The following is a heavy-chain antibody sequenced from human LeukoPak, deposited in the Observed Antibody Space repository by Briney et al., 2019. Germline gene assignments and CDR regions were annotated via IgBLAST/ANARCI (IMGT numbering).Heavy chain of an antibody. CDR1: GYTFTGYY. CDR2: INPNSGDT. D-gene: IGHD2-2*01. V-gene: IGHV1-2*06. Sequence: ASVKVSCKASGYTFTGYYMHWVRQAPGQGLEWMGRINPNSGDTNNAQKFQGRVPMTRDTSISTAYMDLSRLTSDDTAVYYCARDYCSSTSCLFDYWGQGTLVTVSS. J-gene: IGHJ4*02. CDR3: ARDYCSSTSCLFDY.